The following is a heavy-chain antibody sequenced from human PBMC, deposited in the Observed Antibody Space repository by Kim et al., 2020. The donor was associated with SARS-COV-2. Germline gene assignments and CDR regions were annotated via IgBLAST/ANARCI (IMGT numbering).Heavy chain of an antibody. D-gene: IGHD6-6*01. CDR2: ISSSGSTI. V-gene: IGHV3-11*01. Sequence: GGSLRLSCAASGFTFSDYYMSWIRQAPGKGLEWVSYISSSGSTIYYADSVKGRFTNSRDNAKNSLYLQMNSLGAEDTAVYYCARSPSPFEYYGMDVLGQGTTVTVAS. CDR1: GFTFSDYY. J-gene: IGHJ6*02. CDR3: ARSPSPFEYYGMDV.